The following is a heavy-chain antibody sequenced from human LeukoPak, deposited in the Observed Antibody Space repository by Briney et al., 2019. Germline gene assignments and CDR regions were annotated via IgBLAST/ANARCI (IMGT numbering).Heavy chain of an antibody. CDR3: ARDSRGYNPFDY. V-gene: IGHV3-66*01. J-gene: IGHJ4*02. CDR2: IYSGGRT. Sequence: GGSLRLSCAASGFTVSSNYMSWVRQAPGKGLEWVSVIYSGGRTNYADSVKGRFTISRDNSKNTLYLQMNSLRAEDTAVYYCARDSRGYNPFDYWGQGTLVTVSS. D-gene: IGHD6-25*01. CDR1: GFTVSSNY.